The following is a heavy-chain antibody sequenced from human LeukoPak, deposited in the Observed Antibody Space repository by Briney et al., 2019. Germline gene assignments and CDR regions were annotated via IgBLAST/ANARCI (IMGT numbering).Heavy chain of an antibody. V-gene: IGHV1-3*01. CDR3: ARGGVVPAADPIDY. CDR1: EYTFTSYA. CDR2: INAGNGNT. Sequence: GASVKVSCKASEYTFTSYAMHWVRQAPGQRLEWMGWINAGNGNTKYSQKFQGRVTITRDTSASTAYMGLSSLRSEDTAVYYCARGGVVPAADPIDYWGQGTLDTVSS. D-gene: IGHD2-2*01. J-gene: IGHJ4*02.